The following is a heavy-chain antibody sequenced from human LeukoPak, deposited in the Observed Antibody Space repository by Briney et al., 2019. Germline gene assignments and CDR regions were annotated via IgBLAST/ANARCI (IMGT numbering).Heavy chain of an antibody. J-gene: IGHJ3*02. CDR1: GFTFSSYG. D-gene: IGHD3-22*01. Sequence: GGTLRLSCAASGFTFSSYGMSWVRQAPGKGLEWVSAISGSGGSTYYADSVKGRFTISRDNSKNTLYLQMNSLRAEDTAVYYCANYDSSGYYFEKDAFDIWGQGTMVTVSS. V-gene: IGHV3-23*01. CDR3: ANYDSSGYYFEKDAFDI. CDR2: ISGSGGST.